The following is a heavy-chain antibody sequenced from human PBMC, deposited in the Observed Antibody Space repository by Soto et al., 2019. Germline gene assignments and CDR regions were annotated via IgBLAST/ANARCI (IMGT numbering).Heavy chain of an antibody. J-gene: IGHJ4*02. Sequence: SLRLCCADSGFRFSSYRMSWVRQTPGKGLEWVAAITATGDRTYYADSVTGRFTISRDNSKKTHYLQMTSLRAEDTAMYYCATMNGYFEYWGQGTPVTVSS. CDR2: ITATGDRT. CDR3: ATMNGYFEY. V-gene: IGHV3-23*01. CDR1: GFRFSSYR. D-gene: IGHD3-22*01.